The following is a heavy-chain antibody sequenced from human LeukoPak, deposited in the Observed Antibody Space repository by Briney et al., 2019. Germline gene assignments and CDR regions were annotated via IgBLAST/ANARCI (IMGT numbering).Heavy chain of an antibody. CDR2: ISATGAST. CDR3: ARNYGGNYLYYFDY. J-gene: IGHJ4*02. Sequence: QPGGSLRLSCAVSGFTFSSYAMSWVRQAPGKGLEWVSTISATGASTSYADSVKGRFTISRDNSKTTLYLQMNSLKADDTAVHYCARNYGGNYLYYFDYWGQGWLVTVSS. D-gene: IGHD4-23*01. CDR1: GFTFSSYA. V-gene: IGHV3-23*01.